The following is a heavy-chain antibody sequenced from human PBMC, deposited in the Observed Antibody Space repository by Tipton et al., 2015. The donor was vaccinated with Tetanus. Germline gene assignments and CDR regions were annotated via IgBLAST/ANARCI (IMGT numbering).Heavy chain of an antibody. Sequence: QLVQSGAEVKKPGASVKVSCKASGYTFTNYYMHWVQQAPGQGLEWMGVINPSAGTTRYEQKFQGRVIMTRDTSTTTVYMELNSLRSEDTAVFYCARSYDFYDSTGYTDDGMDVWGQGTSVTVSS. J-gene: IGHJ6*02. CDR3: ARSYDFYDSTGYTDDGMDV. CDR1: GYTFTNYY. D-gene: IGHD3-22*01. V-gene: IGHV1-46*01. CDR2: INPSAGTT.